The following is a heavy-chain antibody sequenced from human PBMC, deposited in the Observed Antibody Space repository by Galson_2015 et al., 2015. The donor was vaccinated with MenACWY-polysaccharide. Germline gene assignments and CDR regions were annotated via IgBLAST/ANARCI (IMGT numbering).Heavy chain of an antibody. CDR2: IHSRGST. J-gene: IGHJ5*02. CDR1: GGSISTGSSY. Sequence: TLSLPCSVSGGSISTGSSYWRWIRPPAGKGLEWIARIHSRGSTDYSPSLKSRVTISTDTSRNRLSLKLSSVTAADTAVYYCARSLGYSDSAFDNGRDVDRRFDPWGQGTLVTVSS. D-gene: IGHD5-12*01. V-gene: IGHV4-61*02. CDR3: ARSLGYSDSAFDNGRDVDRRFDP.